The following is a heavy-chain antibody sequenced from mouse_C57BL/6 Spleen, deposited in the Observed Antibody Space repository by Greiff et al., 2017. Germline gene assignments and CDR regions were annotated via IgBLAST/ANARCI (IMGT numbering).Heavy chain of an antibody. CDR3: ARQNYYGSSSYFDY. V-gene: IGHV5-4*03. CDR2: ISDGGSYT. CDR1: GFTFSSYA. J-gene: IGHJ2*01. D-gene: IGHD1-1*01. Sequence: EVKLQESGGGLVKPGGSLKLSCAASGFTFSSYAMSWVRQTPEKRLEWVATISDGGSYTYYPDNVKGRFTISRDNAKNTLYLQMSSLKSEDTAMYYCARQNYYGSSSYFDYWGQGTTLTVSS.